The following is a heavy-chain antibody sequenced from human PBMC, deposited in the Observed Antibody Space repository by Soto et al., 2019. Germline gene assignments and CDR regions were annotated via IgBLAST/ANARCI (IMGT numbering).Heavy chain of an antibody. V-gene: IGHV3-23*05. D-gene: IGHD2-2*01. CDR1: VFTFTNYL. CDR2: IDKSSGDT. Sequence: EVQLLESGGDLVQPGGSLRLSCAASVFTFTNYLMTWVRQAPGKGLVWVSSIDKSSGDTYYADSVKGRFTISSDKSKNTVYLQMTGLRGEDTALYYCAKETYSRSWNFWGQGIMVTGSS. J-gene: IGHJ4*02. CDR3: AKETYSRSWNF.